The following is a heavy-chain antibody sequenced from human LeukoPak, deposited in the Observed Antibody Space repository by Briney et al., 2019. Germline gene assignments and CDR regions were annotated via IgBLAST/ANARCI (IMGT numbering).Heavy chain of an antibody. Sequence: SVKVSCKASGGTFSSYTISWVRQAPGQGLEWMGRIIPILGIANYAQKFQGRVTITADKCTSTAYMELSSLRSEDTAVYYCASFGDGDTAIRDYYYYMDVWGKGTTVTVSS. CDR2: IIPILGIA. CDR3: ASFGDGDTAIRDYYYYMDV. J-gene: IGHJ6*03. CDR1: GGTFSSYT. D-gene: IGHD5-18*01. V-gene: IGHV1-69*02.